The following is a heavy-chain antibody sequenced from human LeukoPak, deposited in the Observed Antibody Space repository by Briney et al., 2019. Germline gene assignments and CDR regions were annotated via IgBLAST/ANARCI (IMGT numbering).Heavy chain of an antibody. Sequence: PSETLSLTCTVSRYSISSGYYWGWIRQPPGKGLEWIGSIYYSGSTYYNPSLKSRVTISVDTSKNQFSLKLSSVTAADTAVYYCARHDYDFWSGYYRVSDYWGQGTLVTVSS. CDR1: RYSISSGYY. J-gene: IGHJ4*02. CDR2: IYYSGST. V-gene: IGHV4-38-2*02. D-gene: IGHD3-3*01. CDR3: ARHDYDFWSGYYRVSDY.